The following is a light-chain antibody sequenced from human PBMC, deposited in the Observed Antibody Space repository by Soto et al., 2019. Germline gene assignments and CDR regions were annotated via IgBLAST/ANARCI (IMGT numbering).Light chain of an antibody. J-gene: IGKJ4*02. Sequence: EIVLTQSPGTLSLSPGERATLSCRASQRVSSSYLAWYQQKPCQAPRLLIYGASIRATGIPDRFSGSGSGTDFTITISRLEPEDFAVYYWQQYGSSPRLTFGGGTKVEIK. V-gene: IGKV3-20*01. CDR3: QQYGSSPRLT. CDR2: GAS. CDR1: QRVSSSY.